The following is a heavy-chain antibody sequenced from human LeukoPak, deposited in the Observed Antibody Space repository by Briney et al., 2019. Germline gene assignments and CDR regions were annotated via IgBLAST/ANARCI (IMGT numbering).Heavy chain of an antibody. D-gene: IGHD4-17*01. CDR1: GGSVTSGNYY. CDR2: IYTNGGA. Sequence: PSETLSLTCTVSGGSVTSGNYYWNWIRQPAGKGLEWIGRIYTNGGASYNPSLKSRVTMSIDTSKNQFSLKLSSVTAADTAVYYCARGGVGDRLSYWGQGTLVTVSS. CDR3: ARGGVGDRLSY. V-gene: IGHV4-61*02. J-gene: IGHJ4*02.